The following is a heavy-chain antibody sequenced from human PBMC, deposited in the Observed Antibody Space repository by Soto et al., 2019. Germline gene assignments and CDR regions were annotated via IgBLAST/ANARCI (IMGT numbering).Heavy chain of an antibody. CDR2: IYYSGST. CDR3: ARGGSSGIDY. CDR1: GGSVSSGSYY. D-gene: IGHD6-19*01. V-gene: IGHV4-61*01. J-gene: IGHJ4*02. Sequence: SQTLSLTCTVSGGSVSSGSYYWSLIRQPPGKGLEWIGYIYYSGSTHYNPSLKSRVTISVDTSNNQFSLKLSSVTAADTAVYYCARGGSSGIDYWGQGTLVTVSS.